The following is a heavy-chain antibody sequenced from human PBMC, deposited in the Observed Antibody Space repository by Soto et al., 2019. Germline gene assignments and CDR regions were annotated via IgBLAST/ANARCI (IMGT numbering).Heavy chain of an antibody. J-gene: IGHJ5*02. D-gene: IGHD3-16*01. V-gene: IGHV4-31*03. Sequence: QVQLQESGPGLVKPSQTLSLTCTVSGGSISSGGYYWSWIRQHPGKGLEWIGYIYYSGSTYYNPSIKSRVTISVDTSKIQCSLKLSSVTAAYTDVYYWARVGGINWFDPWGQGTLVTVSS. CDR1: GGSISSGGYY. CDR3: ARVGGINWFDP. CDR2: IYYSGST.